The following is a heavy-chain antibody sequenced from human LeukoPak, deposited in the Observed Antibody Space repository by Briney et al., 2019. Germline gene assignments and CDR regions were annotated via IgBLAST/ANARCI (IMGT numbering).Heavy chain of an antibody. CDR3: ARVVPMVQYYNSYMDV. D-gene: IGHD2-8*01. V-gene: IGHV3-48*01. CDR1: GFNLWTYG. J-gene: IGHJ6*03. Sequence: GGSLRLSCAASGFNLWTYGMKWVRQATGKGLEWIAYNSEGSSNIQYADSVKGRFTISKDNDKGSVYLQMNSLRAEDTAVYYCARVVPMVQYYNSYMDVWGKGTTVTVSS. CDR2: NSEGSSNI.